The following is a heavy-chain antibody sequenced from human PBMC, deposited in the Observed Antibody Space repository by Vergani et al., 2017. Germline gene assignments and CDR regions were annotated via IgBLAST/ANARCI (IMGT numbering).Heavy chain of an antibody. J-gene: IGHJ6*03. CDR2: IHYSENT. CDR3: ARAAVVVPGSYMDV. V-gene: IGHV4-59*11. CDR1: FDSIRNLY. D-gene: IGHD2-2*01. Sequence: QVQLQESGPGLVKSSETLSLTCSVSFDSIRNLYCNWIRQPPGKGLEWIGSIHYSENTNYNPSLKTRVTISVDTSKNQFSLTLTSVTAADTAVYYCARAAVVVPGSYMDVWGKGTTVTVSS.